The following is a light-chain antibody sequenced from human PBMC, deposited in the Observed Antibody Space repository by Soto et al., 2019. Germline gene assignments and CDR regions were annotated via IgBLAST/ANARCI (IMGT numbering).Light chain of an antibody. CDR2: RNN. Sequence: QSLLTQPPSASVTPRQRVPISCSGSSSNIGSNYVYWYQQLPGTAPKLLIYRNNQRPSGVPDRFSGSKSGTSASLAISGLRSEDEADYYCAAWDDSLSGYVFGTGTKVTVL. CDR1: SSNIGSNY. V-gene: IGLV1-47*01. J-gene: IGLJ1*01. CDR3: AAWDDSLSGYV.